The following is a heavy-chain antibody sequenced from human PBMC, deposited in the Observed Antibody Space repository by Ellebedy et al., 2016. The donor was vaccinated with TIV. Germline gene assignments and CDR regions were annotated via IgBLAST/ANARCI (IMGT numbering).Heavy chain of an antibody. V-gene: IGHV3-21*01. CDR1: GFTFSTYN. Sequence: PGGSLRLSCAASGFTFSTYNMNWVRLAPGKGLEWVASISTANSYIFYGDSVKGRITISRDDSKNTLYLQMNSLIAEDTAVYYCATSAGSYTVCYYYYYGMDVWGQGTTVTVSS. CDR3: ATSAGSYTVCYYYYYGMDV. CDR2: ISTANSYI. D-gene: IGHD3-10*01. J-gene: IGHJ6*02.